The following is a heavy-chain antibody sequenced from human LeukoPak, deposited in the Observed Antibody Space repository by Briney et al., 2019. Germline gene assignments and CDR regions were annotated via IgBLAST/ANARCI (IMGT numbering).Heavy chain of an antibody. CDR2: IYYSGST. V-gene: IGHV4-39*01. CDR3: ARRPICSTTSCWAFDI. Sequence: SETLSLTCTVSGGSISNSSFYWGWIRQPPGKGLEWIGTIYYSGSTYYNPSLKSRVTISVDTSENQFSLKLSSVTAADTAVYYCARRPICSTTSCWAFDIWGQGALVTVSS. J-gene: IGHJ4*02. D-gene: IGHD2-2*01. CDR1: GGSISNSSFY.